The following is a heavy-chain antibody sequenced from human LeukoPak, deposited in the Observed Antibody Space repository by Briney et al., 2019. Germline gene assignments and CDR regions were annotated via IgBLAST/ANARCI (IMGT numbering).Heavy chain of an antibody. CDR2: ISSSGSST. J-gene: IGHJ4*02. V-gene: IGHV3-11*06. CDR3: ARDRGRVAGEYFDY. D-gene: IGHD6-19*01. CDR1: GFTFSAVY. Sequence: PGGSLRLSCATSGFTFSAVYMSWIRQAPGKGLEWVSYISSSGSSTKYADSVKGRFTISRDNANNSLYLQMNSLRVEDTAVYYCARDRGRVAGEYFDYWGQGTLVTASS.